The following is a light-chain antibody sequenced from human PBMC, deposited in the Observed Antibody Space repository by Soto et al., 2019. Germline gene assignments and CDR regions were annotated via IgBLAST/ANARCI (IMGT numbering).Light chain of an antibody. Sequence: QSALTQPASVSGSPGQSITISCTGTSSDVGGYNYVSWYQQHPGKAPKLLIYDVSNRPSGVSNRFSGSKSGNTASLTISGLQAEDEADYYCNSYASIRSYVFGTGTKVTVL. CDR1: SSDVGGYNY. CDR3: NSYASIRSYV. CDR2: DVS. J-gene: IGLJ1*01. V-gene: IGLV2-14*01.